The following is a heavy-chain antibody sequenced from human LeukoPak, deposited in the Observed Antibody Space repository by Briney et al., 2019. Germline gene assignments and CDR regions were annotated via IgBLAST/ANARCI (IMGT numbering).Heavy chain of an antibody. V-gene: IGHV3-23*01. CDR2: ISGSGGST. CDR3: AKDISTVEMATMAEY. CDR1: GFTFSSYA. Sequence: GGSPRLSCAASGFTFSSYAMSWVRQAPGKGLEWVSAISGSGGSTYYADSVKGRFTISRDNSKNTLYLQMNSLRAEDTAVYYCAKDISTVEMATMAEYWGQGTLVTVSS. J-gene: IGHJ4*02. D-gene: IGHD5-24*01.